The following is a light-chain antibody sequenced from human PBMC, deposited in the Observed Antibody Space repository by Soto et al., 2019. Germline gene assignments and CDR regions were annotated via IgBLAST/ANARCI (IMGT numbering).Light chain of an antibody. CDR3: QCYNNWPT. CDR2: AAS. J-gene: IGKJ1*01. V-gene: IGKV3-15*01. CDR1: QSVSSN. Sequence: IVMTQSPATLSVSPGERATLSCRASQSVSSNLAWYQQKPGQAPRLLIYAASTRATGLPARLSGSGSGTEFTLTISSLQSEDFAVYYCQCYNNWPTFGQGTKVDI.